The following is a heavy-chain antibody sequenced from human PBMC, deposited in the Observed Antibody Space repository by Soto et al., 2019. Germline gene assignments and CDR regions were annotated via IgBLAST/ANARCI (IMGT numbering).Heavy chain of an antibody. CDR2: TYYRSKWFN. CDR3: ARLYSNAWAFDY. V-gene: IGHV6-1*01. J-gene: IGHJ4*02. D-gene: IGHD6-19*01. Sequence: KQSQTLSLTCAISGDSVSSNTATWTWIRQSPSRGLEWLGRTYYRSKWFNDYAVSVKSRIAINPDTSKNQFSLQLNSVTPEDTAVYYCARLYSNAWAFDYWGQGTLVTVSS. CDR1: GDSVSSNTAT.